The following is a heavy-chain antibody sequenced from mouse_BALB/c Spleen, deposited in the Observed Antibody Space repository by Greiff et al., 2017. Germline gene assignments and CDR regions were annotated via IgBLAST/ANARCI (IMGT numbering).Heavy chain of an antibody. CDR1: GFAFSSYD. CDR3: ARPGGSGPWFAY. D-gene: IGHD3-2*02. Sequence: EVMLVESGGGLVKPGGSLKLSCAASGFAFSSYDMSWVRQTPEKRLEWVAYISSGGGSTYYPDTVKGRFTISRDNAKNTLYLQMSSLKSEDTAMYYCARPGGSGPWFAYWGQGTLVTVSA. CDR2: ISSGGGST. J-gene: IGHJ3*01. V-gene: IGHV5-12-1*01.